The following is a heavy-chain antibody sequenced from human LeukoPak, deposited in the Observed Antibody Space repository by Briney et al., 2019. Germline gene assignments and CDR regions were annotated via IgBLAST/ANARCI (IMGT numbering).Heavy chain of an antibody. V-gene: IGHV4-34*01. D-gene: IGHD1-26*01. CDR1: GGSFSGYY. CDR2: INHSGST. J-gene: IGHJ6*03. CDR3: ARNRVGVGATFGYYYYYMDV. Sequence: PSETLSLTCAVYGGSFSGYYWSWIRQPPGKGLEWIGEINHSGSTNYNPSLKSRVTISVDTSKNQFSLKLSSVTAADTAVYYCARNRVGVGATFGYYYYYMDVWGKGTTVTISS.